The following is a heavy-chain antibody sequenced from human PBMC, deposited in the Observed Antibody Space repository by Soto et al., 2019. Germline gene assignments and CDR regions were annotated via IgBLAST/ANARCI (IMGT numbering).Heavy chain of an antibody. J-gene: IGHJ4*02. D-gene: IGHD6-13*01. V-gene: IGHV3-23*01. CDR1: GFTFSSHA. CDR3: AKVSSSWYSGFFDL. Sequence: GGSLRLSCTASGFTFSSHAMTWVRQAPGKGLEWVSGLSDSGGSTYYADSVKGRFTISRDNSMNTLYLQMNTLRAEDTAVYYCAKVSSSWYSGFFDLWGQGTMVTVSS. CDR2: LSDSGGST.